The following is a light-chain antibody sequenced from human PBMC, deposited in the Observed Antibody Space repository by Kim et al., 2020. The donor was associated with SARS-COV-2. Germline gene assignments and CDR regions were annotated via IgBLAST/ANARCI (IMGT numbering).Light chain of an antibody. Sequence: DIQMTKPPSTLSASIGDRVTITCRASQTIGNKLAWYQQKPGKAPRLLIYDASSLKSGVPSRFSGTGSETEFTLTISSLQPDNFVPYSCHQYTAYATFGQGP. CDR2: DAS. CDR1: QTIGNK. J-gene: IGKJ1*01. CDR3: HQYTAYAT. V-gene: IGKV1-5*01.